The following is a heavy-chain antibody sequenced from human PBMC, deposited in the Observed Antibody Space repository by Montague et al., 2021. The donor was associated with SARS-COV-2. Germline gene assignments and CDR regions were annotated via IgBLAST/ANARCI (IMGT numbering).Heavy chain of an antibody. CDR1: GGSISSSSYY. Sequence: SETLSLTCTVSGGSISSSSYYRGWIRQPPGKGLEWIGSIYYSGSTYYXPSLKSRVTISVDTSKSQFSLKLSSVTAADTAVYYCAREGGWLSRGSYYFDYWGQGTLVTVSS. V-gene: IGHV4-39*07. J-gene: IGHJ4*02. D-gene: IGHD3-22*01. CDR2: IYYSGST. CDR3: AREGGWLSRGSYYFDY.